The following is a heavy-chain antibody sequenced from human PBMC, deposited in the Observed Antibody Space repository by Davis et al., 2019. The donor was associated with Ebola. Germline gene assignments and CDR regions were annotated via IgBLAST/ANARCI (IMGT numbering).Heavy chain of an antibody. V-gene: IGHV4-34*01. D-gene: IGHD2-2*01. Sequence: SETLSLTCAVYGGSFTDYFWSWIRQSPGKGLEWIGYIYYSGTTSYNPSLESRVAISVDTSNNQFSLKLSSVTAADTAVYYCARDIVVVPAAIHRFYYYGMDVWGQGTTVTVSS. CDR3: ARDIVVVPAAIHRFYYYGMDV. CDR1: GGSFTDYF. J-gene: IGHJ6*02. CDR2: IYYSGTT.